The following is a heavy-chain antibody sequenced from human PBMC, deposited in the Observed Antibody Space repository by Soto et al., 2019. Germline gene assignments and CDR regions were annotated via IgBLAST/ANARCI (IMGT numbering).Heavy chain of an antibody. CDR1: GFTFSSYS. D-gene: IGHD6-13*01. Sequence: EVQLVESGGGLVKPGGSLRLSCAASGFTFSSYSMNWVRQAPGKGLEWVSSISSSSSYIYYADSVKGRFTISRDNAKNALYLQMISLRAEDTAVYYCARDIAAAGTGSTYYYYYYGMDVWGQGTTVTVSS. CDR2: ISSSSSYI. V-gene: IGHV3-21*01. J-gene: IGHJ6*02. CDR3: ARDIAAAGTGSTYYYYYYGMDV.